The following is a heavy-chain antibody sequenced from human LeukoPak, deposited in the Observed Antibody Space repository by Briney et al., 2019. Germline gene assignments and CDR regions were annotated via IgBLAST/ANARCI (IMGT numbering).Heavy chain of an antibody. CDR2: MYASGST. CDR3: ARDPGYSTNGVCSDYFDY. Sequence: SQSLSLAWTVSGGSISSGSSYWSWIRQPAGKGLEWFRRMYASGSTNYNPYLKSRVNISVDASKNQFSLKLSSVTAAYTAGYYCARDPGYSTNGVCSDYFDYWGQGTLVTVSS. J-gene: IGHJ4*02. D-gene: IGHD2-8*01. CDR1: GGSISSGSSY. V-gene: IGHV4-61*02.